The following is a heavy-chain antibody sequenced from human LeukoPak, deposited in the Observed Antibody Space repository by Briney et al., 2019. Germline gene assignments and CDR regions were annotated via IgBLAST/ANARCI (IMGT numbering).Heavy chain of an antibody. CDR3: ARDREWLSYYYGMDV. CDR1: GYTFTGYY. J-gene: IGHJ6*02. Sequence: ASVKVSCKASGYTFTGYYMHWVRQAPGQGLEWMGWINPSGGSTSYAQKFQGRVTMTRDTSTSTVYMELSSLRSEDTAVYYCARDREWLSYYYGMDVWGQGTTVTVSS. CDR2: INPSGGST. V-gene: IGHV1-46*01. D-gene: IGHD3-3*01.